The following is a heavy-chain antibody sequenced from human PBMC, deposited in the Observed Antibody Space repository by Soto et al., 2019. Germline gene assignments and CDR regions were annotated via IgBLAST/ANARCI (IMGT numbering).Heavy chain of an antibody. J-gene: IGHJ4*02. Sequence: SETLSLTCTVSGGSISSYYWSWIRQPTGKGLEWIGYIYYSGSTNYNPSLKSRVTISVDTSKNQFSLKLSSVTAADTAVYYCARLYFKGIVVVPAAPGHFDYWGQGTLVTVSS. D-gene: IGHD2-2*01. CDR2: IYYSGST. CDR1: GGSISSYY. V-gene: IGHV4-59*08. CDR3: ARLYFKGIVVVPAAPGHFDY.